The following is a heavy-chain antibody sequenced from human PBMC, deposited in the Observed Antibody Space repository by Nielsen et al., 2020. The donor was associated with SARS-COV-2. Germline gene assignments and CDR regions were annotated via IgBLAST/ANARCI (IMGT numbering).Heavy chain of an antibody. D-gene: IGHD3-10*01. CDR3: AKDPPAMVRGYGMDV. CDR2: ISYDGSNK. V-gene: IGHV3-30*18. J-gene: IGHJ6*02. Sequence: GGSLRLSCAASGFTFSSYGMHWVRQAPGKGLEWVAVISYDGSNKYYADSVKGRFTISRDNSKNTLYLQMNSLRAEDTAVYYCAKDPPAMVRGYGMDVWDQGTTVTVSS. CDR1: GFTFSSYG.